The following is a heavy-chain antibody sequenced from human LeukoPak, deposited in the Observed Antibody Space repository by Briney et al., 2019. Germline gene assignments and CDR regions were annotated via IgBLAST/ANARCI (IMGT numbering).Heavy chain of an antibody. CDR2: ISTSSSYI. CDR1: GFTFSSYG. J-gene: IGHJ5*02. CDR3: ARGADGVSSNSRGWFDP. Sequence: GGTLRLSCAASGFTFSSYGMSWVRQAPGKGLEWVSSISTSSSYIYYADSVRGRFTISRDNAKNSLYLQMNSLRAEDTAVYSCARGADGVSSNSRGWFDPWGQGTLVTVSS. V-gene: IGHV3-21*01. D-gene: IGHD2-15*01.